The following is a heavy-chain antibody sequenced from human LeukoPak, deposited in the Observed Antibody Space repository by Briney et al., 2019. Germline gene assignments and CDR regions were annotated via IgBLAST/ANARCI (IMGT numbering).Heavy chain of an antibody. D-gene: IGHD4-11*01. V-gene: IGHV3-30*18. CDR2: ISYDGSNK. CDR1: GFTFSSYG. CDR3: AKLFTVTTYSPIGY. J-gene: IGHJ4*02. Sequence: GGSLRLSCAASGFTFSSYGMHWVRQAPGKGLEWVAVISYDGSNKYYADSVKGRFTISRDNSKNTLYLQMNSLRAEDTAVYYCAKLFTVTTYSPIGYWGQGTLVTVSS.